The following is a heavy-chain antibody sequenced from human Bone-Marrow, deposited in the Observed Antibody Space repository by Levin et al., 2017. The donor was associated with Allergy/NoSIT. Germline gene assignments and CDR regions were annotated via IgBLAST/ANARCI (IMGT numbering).Heavy chain of an antibody. D-gene: IGHD2-2*01. V-gene: IGHV3-33*01. CDR1: GFTLSSFG. Sequence: PGGSLRLSCAASGFTLSSFGMHWVRQAPGKGLEWVAIIWFDGSRTVYADSVKGRFTISRDTSKNTVYLQMNSLTAEDTAVYYCTRANTSPFDYWGQGTLITVSS. CDR2: IWFDGSRT. J-gene: IGHJ4*02. CDR3: TRANTSPFDY.